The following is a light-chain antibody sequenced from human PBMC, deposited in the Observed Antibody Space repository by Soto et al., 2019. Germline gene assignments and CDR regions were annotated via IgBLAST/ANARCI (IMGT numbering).Light chain of an antibody. J-gene: IGLJ1*01. CDR2: AVT. Sequence: QSVLTQPRSVSGSPGQSVTISCAGTSSDVGNYNSVSWFQQHPGKVPKLMIYAVTQRPSGVPDRFSGSKSGNTASLTISGLQAEDEAAYFCQSYDMSLNNYVFGTGTKVTVL. V-gene: IGLV2-11*01. CDR1: SSDVGNYNS. CDR3: QSYDMSLNNYV.